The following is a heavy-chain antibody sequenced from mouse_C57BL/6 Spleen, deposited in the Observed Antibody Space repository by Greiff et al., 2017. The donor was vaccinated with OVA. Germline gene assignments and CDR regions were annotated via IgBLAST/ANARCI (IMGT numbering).Heavy chain of an antibody. CDR1: GFNIKDDY. V-gene: IGHV14-4*01. CDR2: IDPENGDT. J-gene: IGHJ4*01. Sequence: VQLQQSGAELVRPGASVKLSCTASGFNIKDDYMHWVKQRPEQGLEWIGWIDPENGDTEYASKFQGKATITADTSSNTAYLQLSSLTSEDTAVYYCTTVDSSGYAMDYWGQGTSVTVSS. D-gene: IGHD3-2*02. CDR3: TTVDSSGYAMDY.